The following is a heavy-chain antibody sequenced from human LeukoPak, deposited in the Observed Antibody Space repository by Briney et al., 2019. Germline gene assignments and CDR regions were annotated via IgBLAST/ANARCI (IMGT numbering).Heavy chain of an antibody. Sequence: PGGSLRLSCAASGFTVSSNYMSWVRQAPGKGLEWVAVISCDGSNKYYADSVKGRFTISRDNSKNTLYLQMNSLRAEDTAVYYCAKDHGSGSYVHYYYYMDVWGKGTTVTISS. CDR2: ISCDGSNK. D-gene: IGHD3-10*01. J-gene: IGHJ6*03. V-gene: IGHV3-30*18. CDR3: AKDHGSGSYVHYYYYMDV. CDR1: GFTVSSNY.